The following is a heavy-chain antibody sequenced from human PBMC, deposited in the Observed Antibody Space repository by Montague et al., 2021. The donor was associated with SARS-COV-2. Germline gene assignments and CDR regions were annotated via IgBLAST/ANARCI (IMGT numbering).Heavy chain of an antibody. CDR3: VNENWNNGQGFDP. D-gene: IGHD1/OR15-1a*01. CDR2: IYYTRSA. V-gene: IGHV4-31*03. CDR1: GGSISSGDYY. Sequence: TLSLTCTVSGGSISSGDYYWTWIRQHPGKGLEWIGYIYYTRSAYYNPSLKSRVTTSLDTSKNQFSLKLSSVTAADTAVYFCVNENWNNGQGFDPWGQGTLVTVSS. J-gene: IGHJ5*02.